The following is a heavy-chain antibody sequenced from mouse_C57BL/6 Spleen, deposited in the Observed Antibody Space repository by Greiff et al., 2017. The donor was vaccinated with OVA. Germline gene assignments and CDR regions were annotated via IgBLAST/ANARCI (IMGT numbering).Heavy chain of an antibody. D-gene: IGHD2-1*01. CDR1: GYTFTSYW. Sequence: QVHVKQPGAELVRPGSSVKLSCKASGYTFTSYWMHWVKQRPIQGLEWIGNIDPSDSETHYNQKFKDKATLTVDKSSSTAYMQLSSLTSEDSAVYYCARGGNYVYYCDYWGQGTTLTVSS. V-gene: IGHV1-52*01. CDR2: IDPSDSET. CDR3: ARGGNYVYYCDY. J-gene: IGHJ2*01.